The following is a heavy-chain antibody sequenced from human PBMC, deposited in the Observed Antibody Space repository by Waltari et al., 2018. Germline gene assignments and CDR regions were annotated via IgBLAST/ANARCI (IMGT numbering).Heavy chain of an antibody. J-gene: IGHJ5*02. D-gene: IGHD3-22*01. V-gene: IGHV1-69*05. CDR2: IIPIFGTA. CDR1: GGTFSSYA. Sequence: QVQLVQSGAEVKKPGSSVKVSCKASGGTFSSYAISWVRQAPGQGLEWMGGIIPIFGTANYAQKFQGRVTFTTDESTSTAYKELSSLGSEDTAVYYCARRPYYYDSSRSTWFDPWGQGTLVTVSS. CDR3: ARRPYYYDSSRSTWFDP.